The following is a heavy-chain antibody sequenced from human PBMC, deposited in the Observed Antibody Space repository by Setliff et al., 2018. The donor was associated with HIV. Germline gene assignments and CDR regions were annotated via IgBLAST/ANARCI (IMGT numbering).Heavy chain of an antibody. V-gene: IGHV3-7*01. CDR1: GFNFGDYW. Sequence: LRLSCAASGFNFGDYWMTWVRQAPGKGLEWAATINENGTKKYYGASVKGRFTISRDDAKNTLYLQMSSLRAEDTAVYYCAREHAEYSSGFDYWGQGTLVTVSS. J-gene: IGHJ4*02. D-gene: IGHD6-19*01. CDR2: INENGTKK. CDR3: AREHAEYSSGFDY.